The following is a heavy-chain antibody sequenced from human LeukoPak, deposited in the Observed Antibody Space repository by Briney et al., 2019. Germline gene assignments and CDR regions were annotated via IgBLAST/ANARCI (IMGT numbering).Heavy chain of an antibody. V-gene: IGHV4-61*02. CDR3: ARGAYGDCP. D-gene: IGHD4-17*01. CDR1: GGSISSGSYY. CDR2: IYTSGST. J-gene: IGHJ5*02. Sequence: PSETLSLTXTVSGGSISSGSYYWSWIRQPAGKGLEWIGRIYTSGSTNYNPSLKSRVTISVDTSKNQFSLKLSSVTAADTAVYYCARGAYGDCPWGQGTLVTVSS.